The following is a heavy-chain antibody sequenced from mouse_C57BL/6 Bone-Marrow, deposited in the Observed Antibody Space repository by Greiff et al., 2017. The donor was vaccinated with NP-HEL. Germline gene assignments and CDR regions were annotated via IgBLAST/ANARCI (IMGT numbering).Heavy chain of an antibody. CDR3: ARVYYGYKYYFDY. J-gene: IGHJ2*01. CDR1: GFTFSSYA. CDR2: ISDGGSYT. Sequence: EVQVVESGGGLVKPGGSLKLSCAASGFTFSSYAMSWVRQTPEKRLEWVATISDGGSYTYYPDNVKGRFTISRDNAKNNLYLQMSHLKSEDTAMYYCARVYYGYKYYFDYWGQGTTLTVSS. D-gene: IGHD2-2*01. V-gene: IGHV5-4*01.